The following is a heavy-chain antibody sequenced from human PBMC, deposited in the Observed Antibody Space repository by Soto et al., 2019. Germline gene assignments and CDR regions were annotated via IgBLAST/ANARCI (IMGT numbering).Heavy chain of an antibody. J-gene: IGHJ6*02. V-gene: IGHV3-30*18. Sequence: GGSLRLSCAASGFTFSSYCMHWVRQAPGKGLEWVAVISYDGSNKYYADSVKGRFTISRDNSKNTLYLQMNSLRAEDTAVYYCAKDLGYCTNGVCYTDYYYYGMDVWGQGTTVTVSS. CDR2: ISYDGSNK. CDR3: AKDLGYCTNGVCYTDYYYYGMDV. CDR1: GFTFSSYC. D-gene: IGHD2-8*01.